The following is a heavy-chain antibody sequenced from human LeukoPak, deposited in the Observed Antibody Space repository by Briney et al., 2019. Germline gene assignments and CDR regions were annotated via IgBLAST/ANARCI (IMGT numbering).Heavy chain of an antibody. CDR2: IYYSGST. V-gene: IGHV4-39*01. Sequence: PSETLSLTCTVSGGSISSYYWGWIRQPPGKGLEWIGSIYYSGSTYYNPSLKSRVTISVDTSKNQFSLKLSSVTAADTAVYYCARHITLGTIIDYWGQGTLVTVSS. CDR1: GGSISSYY. D-gene: IGHD1-1*01. CDR3: ARHITLGTIIDY. J-gene: IGHJ4*02.